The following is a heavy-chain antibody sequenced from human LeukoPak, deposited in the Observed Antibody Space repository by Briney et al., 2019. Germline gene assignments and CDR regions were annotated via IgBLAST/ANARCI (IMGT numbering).Heavy chain of an antibody. CDR2: IDYRGTT. J-gene: IGHJ4*02. Sequence: KPSETLSLTCTVSGGSISSYYWSWIRQPPGKGLEWIGYIDYRGTTNYNPSLKSRVTISVDPSKSQFSLRLSSVTAADTAVYYCARGWGYCSSGNCYFTYFDYWGQGALVTVSS. V-gene: IGHV4-59*01. CDR3: ARGWGYCSSGNCYFTYFDY. CDR1: GGSISSYY. D-gene: IGHD2-15*01.